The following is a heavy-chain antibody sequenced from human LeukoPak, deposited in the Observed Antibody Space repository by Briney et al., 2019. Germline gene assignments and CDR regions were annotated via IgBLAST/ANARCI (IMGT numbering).Heavy chain of an antibody. Sequence: GGSLRLSCAASGFTFSSYAMNWVRQVPGKGLEWVSTISVSGGSTYYADSVEGRLTISRDNSKNTLFLQMNSLRAEDTAVYYCARGAASRQELCDYWGQGTLVTVSS. CDR3: ARGAASRQELCDY. CDR1: GFTFSSYA. J-gene: IGHJ4*02. CDR2: ISVSGGST. D-gene: IGHD2-21*01. V-gene: IGHV3-23*01.